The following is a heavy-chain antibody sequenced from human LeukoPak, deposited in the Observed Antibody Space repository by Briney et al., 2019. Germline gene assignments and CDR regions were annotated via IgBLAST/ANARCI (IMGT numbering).Heavy chain of an antibody. D-gene: IGHD1-26*01. CDR3: ARDRVGAVWAFDI. CDR1: GFTFSSYS. V-gene: IGHV3-48*04. J-gene: IGHJ3*02. CDR2: ISSSGNTI. Sequence: GGSLRLSCAASGFTFSSYSMNWVRQAPGKGLEWVSFISSSGNTIYYADSVKGRFTISRDNAKNSLYLQMNSLRAEDTAVYYCARDRVGAVWAFDIWGQGTMVTVSS.